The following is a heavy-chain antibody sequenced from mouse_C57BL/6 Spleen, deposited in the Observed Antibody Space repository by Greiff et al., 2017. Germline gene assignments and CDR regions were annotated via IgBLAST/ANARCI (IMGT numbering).Heavy chain of an antibody. V-gene: IGHV1-15*01. Sequence: QVQLQQSGAELVRPGASVTLSCKASGYTFTDYEMHWVKQTPVHGLEWIGAIDPETGGTAYNQKFQGKAILTADKSSSTAYMELRSLTSEDSAVYYCTRWSTVVAFDYWGQGTTLTVSS. CDR2: IDPETGGT. CDR1: GYTFTDYE. CDR3: TRWSTVVAFDY. J-gene: IGHJ2*01. D-gene: IGHD1-1*01.